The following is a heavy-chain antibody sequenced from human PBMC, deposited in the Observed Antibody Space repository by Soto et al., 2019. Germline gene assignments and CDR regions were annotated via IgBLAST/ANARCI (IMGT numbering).Heavy chain of an antibody. CDR3: ARDGAQLWFLDY. D-gene: IGHD5-18*01. V-gene: IGHV3-21*01. Sequence: EVQLVESGGGLVKPGGSLRLSCAASGFTFSSYSMNWVRQAPGKGLEWVSSISSSSSYIYYADSVKGRFTISRDNAKNSLYLQMNSLRAEDTAVYYCARDGAQLWFLDYWGQGTLVTVSS. J-gene: IGHJ4*02. CDR2: ISSSSSYI. CDR1: GFTFSSYS.